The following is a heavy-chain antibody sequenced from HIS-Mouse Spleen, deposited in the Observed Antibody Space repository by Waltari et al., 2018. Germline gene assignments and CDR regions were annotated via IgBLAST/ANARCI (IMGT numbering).Heavy chain of an antibody. CDR2: IYFSGRT. J-gene: IGHJ2*01. V-gene: IGHV4-39*07. D-gene: IGHD6-13*01. CDR1: GGSISSSSYS. CDR3: AREIPYSSSWYDWYFDL. Sequence: QLQLQESGPGLVKPSETLSLTCTVSGGSISSSSYSWGWIRQPPGKGLKWIGSIYFSGRTSSHPALKKRITISVYTSKNQFSLKLSSVTAADTAVYYCAREIPYSSSWYDWYFDLWGRGTLVTVSS.